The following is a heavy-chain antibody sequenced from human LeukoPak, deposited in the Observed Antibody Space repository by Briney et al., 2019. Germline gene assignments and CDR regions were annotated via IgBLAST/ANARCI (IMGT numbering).Heavy chain of an antibody. J-gene: IGHJ4*02. Sequence: PSETLSLTCTVSGGSISSSYYHWSWIRQPPGKGLEWIGYIYYSGSTNYNPSLKSRVTISVDTSKNQFSLKLSSVTAADTAVYYCARAVGFARTFDYWGQGTLVTVSS. V-gene: IGHV4-61*01. CDR2: IYYSGST. D-gene: IGHD2-21*01. CDR1: GGSISSSYYH. CDR3: ARAVGFARTFDY.